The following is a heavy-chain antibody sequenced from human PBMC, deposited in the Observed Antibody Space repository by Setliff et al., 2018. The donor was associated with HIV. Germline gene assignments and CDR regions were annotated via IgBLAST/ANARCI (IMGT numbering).Heavy chain of an antibody. J-gene: IGHJ5*02. V-gene: IGHV3-7*01. CDR1: GFTFSRNW. Sequence: PGGSLRLSCAVSGFTFSRNWMSWVRQAPGDGPEWVANINQDGSQIYYLDSVRGRFTISRDNAKNSVYLQMNSLRAEDTAVYHCAVFGGPGTWFDPWGQGSLVTVSS. CDR3: AVFGGPGTWFDP. D-gene: IGHD3-3*01. CDR2: INQDGSQI.